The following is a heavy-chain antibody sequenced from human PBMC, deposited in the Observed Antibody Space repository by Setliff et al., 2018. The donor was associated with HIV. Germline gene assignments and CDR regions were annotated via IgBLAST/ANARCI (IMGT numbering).Heavy chain of an antibody. D-gene: IGHD3-22*01. CDR1: GGSISSSSYY. V-gene: IGHV4-39*07. CDR3: ARGREVIRDTYYSYFYMDV. CDR2: VYYSGNI. Sequence: PSETLSLTCTVSGGSISSSSYYWGWIRQAPGKGLEWIANVYYSGNINQNPSLRSGFTLSVDTSKNQFSLTLNSVTAADTAVYYCARGREVIRDTYYSYFYMDVWSRGTPVTVSS. J-gene: IGHJ6*04.